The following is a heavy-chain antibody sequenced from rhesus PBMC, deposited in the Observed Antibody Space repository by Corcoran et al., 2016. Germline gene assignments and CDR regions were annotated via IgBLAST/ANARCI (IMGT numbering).Heavy chain of an antibody. V-gene: IGHV4-65*01. Sequence: QVQLQESGPGLVKPSETLSLTCAVSGGSVSSSNWWSWIRQPPGKGLEWIGYISGSSGSTYYNPSLKSRVTISTDTSKNQFSLKLSSVTAADTAVYYCARDLRYDSGYYYWGQGVLVTVSS. J-gene: IGHJ4*01. CDR2: ISGSSGST. CDR3: ARDLRYDSGYYY. CDR1: GGSVSSSNW. D-gene: IGHD3-28*01.